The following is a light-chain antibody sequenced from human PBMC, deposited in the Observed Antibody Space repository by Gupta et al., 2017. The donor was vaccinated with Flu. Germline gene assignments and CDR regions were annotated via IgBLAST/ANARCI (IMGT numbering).Light chain of an antibody. V-gene: IGKV1-16*01. CDR3: QQDKSHPPT. Sequence: DIQVTQSPSSLSASVGDRVTITCRASQDINIFLAWFQQKPGKTPKSLIYATSHLESGVPSRFSGSGSGSTFTLTISSLQPEDFATYYCQQDKSHPPTFGHGTXVDV. CDR2: ATS. CDR1: QDINIF. J-gene: IGKJ3*01.